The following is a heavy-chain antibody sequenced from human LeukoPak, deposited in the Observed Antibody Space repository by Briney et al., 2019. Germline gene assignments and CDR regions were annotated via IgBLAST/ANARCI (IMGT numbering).Heavy chain of an antibody. Sequence: GGSLRLSCAASGFTFSSYSMNWVRQAPGKGLEWVSSISRSSSYICYADSVKGRFTISRDNAKNSLHLQMNSLRAEDTAVYYCARGLSGYDYLGAFDIWGQGTMVTVSS. CDR1: GFTFSSYS. D-gene: IGHD5-12*01. CDR2: ISRSSSYI. J-gene: IGHJ3*02. CDR3: ARGLSGYDYLGAFDI. V-gene: IGHV3-21*01.